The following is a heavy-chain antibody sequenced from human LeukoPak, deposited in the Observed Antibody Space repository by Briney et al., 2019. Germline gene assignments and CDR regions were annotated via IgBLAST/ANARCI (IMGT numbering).Heavy chain of an antibody. CDR2: INPNSGGT. J-gene: IGHJ6*02. CDR3: ARGVGSYYVMDV. V-gene: IGHV1-2*02. CDR1: GYTFSGNY. Sequence: ASVKVSCKASGYTFSGNYIHWVRQAPGQGLEWMGWINPNSGGTNYTQKFQGRVTMTSDTSISTAYMELSRLRSDDTAMYYCARGVGSYYVMDVWGQGTTVTVSS. D-gene: IGHD1-14*01.